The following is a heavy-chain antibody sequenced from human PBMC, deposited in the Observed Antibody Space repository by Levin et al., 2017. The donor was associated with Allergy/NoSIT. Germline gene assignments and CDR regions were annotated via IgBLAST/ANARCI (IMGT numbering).Heavy chain of an antibody. CDR1: GGSISSSSYY. D-gene: IGHD6-13*01. J-gene: IGHJ4*02. V-gene: IGHV4-39*01. CDR2: IYYSGST. CDR3: ARQIYSSSWYVDY. Sequence: GSLRLSCTVSGGSISSSSYYWGWIRQPPGKGLEWIGSIYYSGSTYYNPSLKSRVTISVDTSKNQFSLKLSSVTAADTAVYYCARQIYSSSWYVDYWGQGTLVTVSS.